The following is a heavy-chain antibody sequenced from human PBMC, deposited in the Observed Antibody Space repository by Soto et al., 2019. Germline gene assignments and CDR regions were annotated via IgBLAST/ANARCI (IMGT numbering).Heavy chain of an antibody. CDR2: VDGSGGDT. V-gene: IGHV3-23*01. J-gene: IGHJ6*02. CDR3: TTHGDYWITRTYYYYGMDV. CDR1: GFTFSSHA. D-gene: IGHD4-17*01. Sequence: GGSLRLSCAASGFTFSSHAMGWLRQAPGTGPEWVEFVDGSGGDTSYADSVKDSFAISRDDSKNTMYLQMNSQKTEDTAVYYCTTHGDYWITRTYYYYGMDVWGQGTTVTVSS.